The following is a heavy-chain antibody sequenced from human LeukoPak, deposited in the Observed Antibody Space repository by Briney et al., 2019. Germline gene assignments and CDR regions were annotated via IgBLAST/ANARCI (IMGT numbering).Heavy chain of an antibody. J-gene: IGHJ6*02. CDR3: ERRPIYSNYRYYYYGMDV. D-gene: IGHD4-11*01. V-gene: IGHV5-10-1*01. CDR2: IDPSDSYT. Sequence: GESLKISCKGSGYSFTSYWISWVRQMPGKGLEWMGRIDPSDSYTNYSPSFQGHVTISADKSISTAYLQWSSLKASDTAMYYCERRPIYSNYRYYYYGMDVWGQGTTVTVSS. CDR1: GYSFTSYW.